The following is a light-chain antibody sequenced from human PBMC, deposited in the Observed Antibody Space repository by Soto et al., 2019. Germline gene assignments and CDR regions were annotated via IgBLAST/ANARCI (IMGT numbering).Light chain of an antibody. V-gene: IGKV1-5*01. CDR1: QSIGDS. J-gene: IGKJ1*01. CDR2: DVS. CDR3: QQYNGYSRT. Sequence: DIQITHSPSTLSASVVYRVTITCRASQSIGDSLAWYQQKPGKAPYLLISDVSSLERGVPSRFSGSGSGTEFTLTISSMQPDDFATFYCQQYNGYSRTFGQGTKVDI.